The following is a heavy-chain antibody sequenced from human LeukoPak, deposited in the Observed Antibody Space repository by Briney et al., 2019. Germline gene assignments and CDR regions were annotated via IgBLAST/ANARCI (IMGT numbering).Heavy chain of an antibody. Sequence: GGSLRLSCAASGFTFSSYGMHWVRQAPGKGLEWVAVIWYDGSNKYYADSVKGRFTISRDNAKNSLYLQMNSLRDEDTAVYYCARRHSYGYYFDYWGQGTLVTVSS. D-gene: IGHD5-18*01. CDR1: GFTFSSYG. CDR2: IWYDGSNK. CDR3: ARRHSYGYYFDY. J-gene: IGHJ4*02. V-gene: IGHV3-33*01.